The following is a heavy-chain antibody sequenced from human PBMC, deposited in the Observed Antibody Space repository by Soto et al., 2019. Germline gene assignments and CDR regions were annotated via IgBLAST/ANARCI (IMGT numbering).Heavy chain of an antibody. CDR1: GFTFSSYG. Sequence: QVQLVESGGGVVQPGRSLRLSCAASGFTFSSYGMHWVRQAPGKGLEWVAVISYEGSNKYYADSVKGRFTISRDNSKNTLYLQMNSLRAEDTAVYYCAKGITGPYYYYYGMDVWGQGTTVTVSS. CDR3: AKGITGPYYYYYGMDV. J-gene: IGHJ6*02. D-gene: IGHD1-20*01. V-gene: IGHV3-30*18. CDR2: ISYEGSNK.